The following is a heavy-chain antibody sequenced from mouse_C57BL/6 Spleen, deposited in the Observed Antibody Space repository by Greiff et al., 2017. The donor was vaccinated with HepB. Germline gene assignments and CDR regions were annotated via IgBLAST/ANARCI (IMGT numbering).Heavy chain of an antibody. CDR3: ARGSPHFDY. Sequence: VQLQQSGAELVKPGASVKLSCTASGFNIKDYYMHWVKQRTEQGLEWIGRIDPEDGETKYAPQFQGKATITADTSPNTAYLQLSSLTSEDTAVYYCARGSPHFDYWGQGTTLTVSS. V-gene: IGHV14-2*01. CDR2: IDPEDGET. CDR1: GFNIKDYY. J-gene: IGHJ2*01.